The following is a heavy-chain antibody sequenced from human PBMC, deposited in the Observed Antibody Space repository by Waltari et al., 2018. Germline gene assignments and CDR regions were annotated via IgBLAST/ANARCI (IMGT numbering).Heavy chain of an antibody. J-gene: IGHJ3*02. V-gene: IGHV7-4-1*02. CDR2: INTNTGNP. Sequence: QVQLVQSGSELRKPGASVKVSCKASGSTFSTHVVSWVRQAPGQGLEWMGWINTNTGNPTYAQDFTGRFVFSLETSVSTAFLQISSLKAEDTAVYYCAREAYCNRTSCFKGNALDIWGQGTMVTVSS. D-gene: IGHD2-2*01. CDR3: AREAYCNRTSCFKGNALDI. CDR1: GSTFSTHV.